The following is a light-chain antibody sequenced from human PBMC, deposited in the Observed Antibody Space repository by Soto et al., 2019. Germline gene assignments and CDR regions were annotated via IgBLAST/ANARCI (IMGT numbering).Light chain of an antibody. CDR1: QHISNF. Sequence: DIQMTQSPSSLSASIGDTVTITCRASQHISNFVNWYQQRPGTAPKLVIYAASTLQRGVPSRFSGVGFGTDFTLTINSLQPDDFVTYFCQQSSSTPYTFGQVTRLEI. J-gene: IGKJ2*01. CDR2: AAS. V-gene: IGKV1-39*01. CDR3: QQSSSTPYT.